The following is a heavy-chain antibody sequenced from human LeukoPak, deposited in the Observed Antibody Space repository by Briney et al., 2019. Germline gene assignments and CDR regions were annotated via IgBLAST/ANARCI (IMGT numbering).Heavy chain of an antibody. CDR1: GGSISSSGYY. V-gene: IGHV4-39*01. Sequence: KTSETLSLTCTVSGGSISSSGYYWGWIRQPPGKGLEWIGSIYYSGSTYYNPSLKSRVTISVDTSKNQFSLKLSSVTAADTAVYYCARQQLNIVGATTGLDYWGQGTLVTVSS. D-gene: IGHD1-26*01. J-gene: IGHJ4*02. CDR2: IYYSGST. CDR3: ARQQLNIVGATTGLDY.